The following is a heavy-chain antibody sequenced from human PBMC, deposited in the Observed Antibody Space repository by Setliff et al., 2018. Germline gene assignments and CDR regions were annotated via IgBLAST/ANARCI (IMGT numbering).Heavy chain of an antibody. D-gene: IGHD5-18*01. CDR1: GGNFSSYA. CDR2: IIPIFGTA. Sequence: SVKVSCKASGGNFSSYAISWVRQAPGQGLEWMGGIIPIFGTANYAQKFQGRVTITTDESTSTAYMELSSLRSEDTAVYYCAREGVDTRSSTDYRYYMDVCGKGTSLTVSS. J-gene: IGHJ6*03. V-gene: IGHV1-69*05. CDR3: AREGVDTRSSTDYRYYMDV.